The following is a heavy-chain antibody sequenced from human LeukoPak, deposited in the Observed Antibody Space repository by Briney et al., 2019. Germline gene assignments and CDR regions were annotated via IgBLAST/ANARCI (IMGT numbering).Heavy chain of an antibody. Sequence: PGGSLRLSCGASGLTFSSYWMPWVRHATGKGLVWVSRINSDGSSTSYAHCVKGRFTISRDNAKHTLYLQMNSLRAEDTAVYYCATESIGASGPFDYWGEGTLVTVSS. CDR3: ATESIGASGPFDY. CDR2: INSDGSST. V-gene: IGHV3-74*01. J-gene: IGHJ4*02. CDR1: GLTFSSYW. D-gene: IGHD5-12*01.